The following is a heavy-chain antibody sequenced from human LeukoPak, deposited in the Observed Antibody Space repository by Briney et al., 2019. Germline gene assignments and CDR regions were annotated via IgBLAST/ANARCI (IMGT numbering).Heavy chain of an antibody. CDR3: ASCLTRDYYYYGMDV. D-gene: IGHD5/OR15-5a*01. V-gene: IGHV1-69*04. CDR1: GGTFSSYA. Sequence: SVKVSCKASGGTFSSYAISWVRQAPGQGLEWMGRIIPILGIANYAQKFQGRVTITADKSTCTAYMELSSLRSEDTAVYYCASCLTRDYYYYGMDVWGQGTTVTVSS. CDR2: IIPILGIA. J-gene: IGHJ6*02.